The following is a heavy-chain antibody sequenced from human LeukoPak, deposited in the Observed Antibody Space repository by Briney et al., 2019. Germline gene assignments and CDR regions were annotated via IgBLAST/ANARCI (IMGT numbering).Heavy chain of an antibody. CDR1: GYTFSGYY. CDR2: INPNSGGT. D-gene: IGHD3-10*01. Sequence: GASVKVSCKASGYTFSGYYMHWLRQAPGQGLEWMGWINPNSGGTNYVQKFQGRVTMTRDTSISTAYMELNRLRSDDTAMYYCEGDHCGSGRQPPVHRWRQGTLVSVCS. CDR3: EGDHCGSGRQPPVHR. J-gene: IGHJ5*02. V-gene: IGHV1-2*02.